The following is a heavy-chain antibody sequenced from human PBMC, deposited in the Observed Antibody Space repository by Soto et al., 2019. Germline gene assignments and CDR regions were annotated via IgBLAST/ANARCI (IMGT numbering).Heavy chain of an antibody. Sequence: SVKVSYKASGGTFSSYAISWVRQAPGQGLEWMGGIIPISGTANYAQKFQGRVTITADESTSTAYMELSSLRSEDTAVYYCARSQGSSTSLEIYYYYYYGMDVWGQGTTVTVSS. D-gene: IGHD2-2*01. CDR2: IIPISGTA. CDR1: GGTFSSYA. J-gene: IGHJ6*02. V-gene: IGHV1-69*13. CDR3: ARSQGSSTSLEIYYYYYYGMDV.